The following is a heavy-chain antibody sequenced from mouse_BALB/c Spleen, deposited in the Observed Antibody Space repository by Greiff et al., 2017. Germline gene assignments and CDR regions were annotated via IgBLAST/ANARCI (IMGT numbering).Heavy chain of an antibody. CDR2: ISSGGSYT. CDR3: TRASYFDY. V-gene: IGHV5-6-4*01. J-gene: IGHJ2*01. Sequence: DVMLVESGGGLVKPGGSLKLSCAASGFTFSSYTMSWVRQTPEKRLEWVATISSGGSYTYYPDSVKGRFTISRDNAKNTLYLQMSSLKSEDTAMYYCTRASYFDYWGQGTTLTVSS. CDR1: GFTFSSYT.